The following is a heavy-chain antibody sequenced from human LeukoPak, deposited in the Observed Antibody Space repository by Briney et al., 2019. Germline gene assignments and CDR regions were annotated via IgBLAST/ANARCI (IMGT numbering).Heavy chain of an antibody. V-gene: IGHV3-74*01. Sequence: GDSLRLSCAASGFTFTKYWMTWVRQAPGKGLMWVSRINSDGSNTRYADSVKGRFTISRDNAKNTLYLQMNSLRAEDMAVYYCTREVYSSSWYRLYYFDYWGQGTLVTVSS. J-gene: IGHJ4*02. CDR3: TREVYSSSWYRLYYFDY. D-gene: IGHD6-13*01. CDR1: GFTFTKYW. CDR2: INSDGSNT.